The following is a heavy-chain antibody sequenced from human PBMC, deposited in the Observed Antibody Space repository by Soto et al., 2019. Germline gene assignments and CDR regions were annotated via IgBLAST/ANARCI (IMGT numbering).Heavy chain of an antibody. CDR2: IKEDGSQK. CDR1: GFTFSSYS. D-gene: IGHD4-17*01. V-gene: IGHV3-7*01. Sequence: GGSLRLSCAASGFTFSSYSMNWVRQAPGKGLEWVANIKEDGSQKYYVDAVKGRFTISRDNAKNSMYLQMDNLRAEDTAVYYCARYGYYYGMDVWGQGTTVTVSS. J-gene: IGHJ6*02. CDR3: ARYGYYYGMDV.